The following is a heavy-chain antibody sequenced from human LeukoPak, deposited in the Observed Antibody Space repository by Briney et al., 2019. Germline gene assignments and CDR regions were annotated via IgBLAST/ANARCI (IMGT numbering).Heavy chain of an antibody. CDR3: ARAGSGRSPDWFDP. Sequence: PGGSLRLSCAASGFTFSSYEMNWFRQAPGKGLEWVSYISSSGSTIYYADSVKGRFTISRDNVKNSLYLQMNSLRAEDTAVYYCARAGSGRSPDWFDPWGQGTLVTVSS. CDR1: GFTFSSYE. D-gene: IGHD1-26*01. CDR2: ISSSGSTI. J-gene: IGHJ5*02. V-gene: IGHV3-48*03.